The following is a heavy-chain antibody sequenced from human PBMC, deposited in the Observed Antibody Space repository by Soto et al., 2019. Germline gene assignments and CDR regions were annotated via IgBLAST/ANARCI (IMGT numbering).Heavy chain of an antibody. V-gene: IGHV3-23*01. CDR2: TSGTGGST. CDR3: VKKKGARDADLQYFFDS. J-gene: IGHJ4*02. CDR1: GFTFSSYA. Sequence: EVQLLESGGGLVQPGGSLRLSCEASGFTFSSYAMSWVRQAPGKGLEWVSGTSGTGGSTYYADSVKGRLTISRDNSMNTVSLQMNNLRVDDSAVYYCVKKKGARDADLQYFFDSWGQGTLVTVSS. D-gene: IGHD3-16*01.